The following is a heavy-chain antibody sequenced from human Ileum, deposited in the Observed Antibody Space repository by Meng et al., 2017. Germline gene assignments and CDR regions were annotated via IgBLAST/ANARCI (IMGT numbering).Heavy chain of an antibody. D-gene: IGHD4/OR15-4a*01. Sequence: VQLQGSGPGPVRPSETLSLTCTVSGGSVSSGPYYWTWIRQPPGKGLEWVGYIYDSGSTNYSPSLKSRVTISVDTSKNQFSLKLNSVTAADTAVYYCSRGVMTIADDWGQGTLVTVSS. J-gene: IGHJ4*02. CDR1: GGSVSSGPYY. CDR3: SRGVMTIADD. CDR2: IYDSGST. V-gene: IGHV4-61*01.